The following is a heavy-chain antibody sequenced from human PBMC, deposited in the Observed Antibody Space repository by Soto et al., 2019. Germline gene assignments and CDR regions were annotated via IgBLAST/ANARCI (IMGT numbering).Heavy chain of an antibody. CDR2: IIPILSIA. D-gene: IGHD5-12*01. Sequence: GASVKVSCKSSGDTFSTYTISWVRQAPGQGLEWMGRIIPILSIANYAQKFQGRVTITADKSTSTTYMELSSLRSEDTAVYYCARGRGGYDSWSAGGYMGSWGQGTLVTVSS. V-gene: IGHV1-69*02. CDR3: ARGRGGYDSWSAGGYMGS. J-gene: IGHJ5*02. CDR1: GDTFSTYT.